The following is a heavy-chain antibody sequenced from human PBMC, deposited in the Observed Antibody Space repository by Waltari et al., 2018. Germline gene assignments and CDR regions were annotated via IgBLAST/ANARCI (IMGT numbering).Heavy chain of an antibody. J-gene: IGHJ4*02. CDR2: ISSSSSYI. D-gene: IGHD5-18*01. Sequence: EVQLVESGGGLVKPGGSLRLSCAASGFTFSSYSMHWVRQAPGKGLEWVSSISSSSSYIYYADSVKGRFTISRDNAKNSLYLQMNSLRAEDTAVYYCARDLGYSYGYLANYWGQGTLVTVSS. CDR1: GFTFSSYS. CDR3: ARDLGYSYGYLANY. V-gene: IGHV3-21*01.